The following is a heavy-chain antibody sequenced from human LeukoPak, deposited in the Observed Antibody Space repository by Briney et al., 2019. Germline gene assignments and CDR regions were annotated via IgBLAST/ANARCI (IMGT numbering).Heavy chain of an antibody. CDR1: GFIFSSYG. Sequence: PGRSLRLSCAASGFIFSSYGMYWVRQAPGKGLEWVTNIWSDGSNKYYADSVKGRFTIPRDNSKNTLYLQMNSLRAEDTAVYYCARGLFNYDSSGLNYWGQGTLVTVSS. CDR2: IWSDGSNK. V-gene: IGHV3-33*01. J-gene: IGHJ4*02. D-gene: IGHD3-22*01. CDR3: ARGLFNYDSSGLNY.